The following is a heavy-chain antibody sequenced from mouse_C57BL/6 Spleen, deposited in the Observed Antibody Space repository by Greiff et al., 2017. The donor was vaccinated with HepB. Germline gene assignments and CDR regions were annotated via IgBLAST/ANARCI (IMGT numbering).Heavy chain of an antibody. CDR3: AVGHYGNSFAY. Sequence: QVQLQQPGAELVRPGTSVKLSCKASGYTFTSYWMHWVKQRPGQGLEWIGVIDPSDSYTNYNQKFKGKATLTVDTSSSTAYMQLSSLTSEDSAVYYCAVGHYGNSFAYWGQGTLVTVSA. V-gene: IGHV1-59*01. CDR2: IDPSDSYT. CDR1: GYTFTSYW. D-gene: IGHD2-1*01. J-gene: IGHJ3*01.